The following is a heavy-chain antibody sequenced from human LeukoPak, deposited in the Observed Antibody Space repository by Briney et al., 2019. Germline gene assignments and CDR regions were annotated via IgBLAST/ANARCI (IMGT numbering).Heavy chain of an antibody. CDR3: ARRRYYYYGMDV. CDR1: GGSFSGYY. Sequence: PSETLSLTCAVYGGSFSGYYWSWIRQPRGKGLEWIGEINHSGSTNYNPSLKSRVTISVDTSKNQFSLKLSSVTAADTAVYYCARRRYYYYGMDVWGQGTTVTVSS. CDR2: INHSGST. V-gene: IGHV4-34*01. J-gene: IGHJ6*02.